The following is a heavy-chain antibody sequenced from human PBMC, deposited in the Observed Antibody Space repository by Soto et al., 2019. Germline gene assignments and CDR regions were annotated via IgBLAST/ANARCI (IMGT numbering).Heavy chain of an antibody. CDR2: IYHSGST. Sequence: KTSETLSLTCAVSGGSISSSNWWSWVRQPPGKGLEWIGEIYHSGSTNYNPSLKSRVTISVDKSKNQFSLKLSSVTAADTAVYYCARSFKSRSHYYYYGMDVWGQGTTVTVSS. CDR1: GGSISSSNW. CDR3: ARSFKSRSHYYYYGMDV. V-gene: IGHV4-4*02. J-gene: IGHJ6*02.